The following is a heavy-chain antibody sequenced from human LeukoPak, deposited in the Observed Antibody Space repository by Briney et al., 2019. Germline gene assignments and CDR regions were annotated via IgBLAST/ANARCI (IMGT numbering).Heavy chain of an antibody. CDR2: ISSSGSTI. J-gene: IGHJ3*02. V-gene: IGHV3-48*03. D-gene: IGHD2-21*01. CDR1: GFTFSSYE. CDR3: ARGGSGAYCGEDSPPFAFDI. Sequence: GGSLRLSCAASGFTFSSYEMNWVRQAPGKGLEWVSYISSSGSTIYYAGSVKGRFTISSDNAKNSLYLQMNSLRAEDTAVYYCARGGSGAYCGEDSPPFAFDIWGQGTMVTVSS.